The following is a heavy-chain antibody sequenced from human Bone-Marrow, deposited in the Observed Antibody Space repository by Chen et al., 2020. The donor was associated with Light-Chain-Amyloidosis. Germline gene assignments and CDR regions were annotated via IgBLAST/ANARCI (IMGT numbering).Heavy chain of an antibody. CDR1: GGTFSSYA. V-gene: IGHV1-69*01. Sequence: QVQLVQSGAEVKKPGSSVKVSCKASGGTFSSYAISWVRQAPGQGLEWMGGIIPIFGTENYAQKFQGRVTITADESTSTAYMELSSLRSEDTAVYYCARDRGIVVVPAAIRYYYYGMDVWGQGTTVTVSS. CDR3: ARDRGIVVVPAAIRYYYYGMDV. CDR2: IIPIFGTE. D-gene: IGHD2-2*02. J-gene: IGHJ6*02.